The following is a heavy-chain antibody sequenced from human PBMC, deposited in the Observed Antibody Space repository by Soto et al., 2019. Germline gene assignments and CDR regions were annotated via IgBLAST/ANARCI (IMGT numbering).Heavy chain of an antibody. CDR1: GGSISSSSYY. V-gene: IGHV4-39*01. D-gene: IGHD2-15*01. CDR2: IYYSGST. J-gene: IGHJ5*02. Sequence: ETLSLTCTVSGGSISSSSYYWGWIRQPPGKGLEWIGSIYYSGSTYYNPSLKSRVTISVDTSKNQFSLKLSSVTAADTAVYYCARHRIERDRAVWFDPWGQGTLVTVSS. CDR3: ARHRIERDRAVWFDP.